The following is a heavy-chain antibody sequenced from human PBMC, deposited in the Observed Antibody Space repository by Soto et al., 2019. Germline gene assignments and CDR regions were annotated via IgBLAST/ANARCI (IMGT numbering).Heavy chain of an antibody. CDR1: GYTFTSYG. CDR3: ARESIAARHYYYYYGMDV. Sequence: ASVKVSCKASGYTFTSYGISWVRQAPGQGLEWMGIINPSGGSTSYAQKFQGRVTMTRDTSTSTVYMELSSLRSEDTAVYYCARESIAARHYYYYYGMDVWGQGTTVTVSS. J-gene: IGHJ6*02. D-gene: IGHD6-6*01. V-gene: IGHV1-46*01. CDR2: INPSGGST.